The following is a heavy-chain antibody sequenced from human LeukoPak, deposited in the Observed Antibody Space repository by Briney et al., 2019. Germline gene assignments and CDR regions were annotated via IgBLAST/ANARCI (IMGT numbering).Heavy chain of an antibody. Sequence: TSVKVSCKTSGYTFTNYAITWLRQAPGQGLEWMGWATPHNGNTNYAQKFLDRVTMTTNTSTTTVYMQLRSLTSDDAAMYYCARDRGGYGDYSYWGQGTLVTVSS. V-gene: IGHV1-18*04. CDR3: ARDRGGYGDYSY. CDR2: ATPHNGNT. J-gene: IGHJ4*02. CDR1: GYTFTNYA. D-gene: IGHD4-17*01.